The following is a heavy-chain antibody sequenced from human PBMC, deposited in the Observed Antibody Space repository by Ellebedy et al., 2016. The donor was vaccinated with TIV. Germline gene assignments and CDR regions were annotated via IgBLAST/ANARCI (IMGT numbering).Heavy chain of an antibody. Sequence: GESLKISCAASGLPFSSYGMSWVRQAPGKGPEWVSSISYSGVGTYYADSVKGRFTISRDNSKSMLYLQMNSLRAGDTAVYYCKSSSKLPVDYWGQGTLVTVSS. J-gene: IGHJ4*02. CDR3: KSSSKLPVDY. D-gene: IGHD6-13*01. CDR2: ISYSGVGT. CDR1: GLPFSSYG. V-gene: IGHV3-23*01.